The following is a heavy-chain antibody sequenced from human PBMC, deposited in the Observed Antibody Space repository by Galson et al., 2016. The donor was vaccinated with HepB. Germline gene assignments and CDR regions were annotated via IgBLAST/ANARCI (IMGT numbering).Heavy chain of an antibody. J-gene: IGHJ6*02. Sequence: QSGAEVKKPGESLKISCKGSGYNFADYWIGWVRQTPGKGLEWMGTIYPGDSDARYSLSFQGHVTISSDKSIRTAYLQWSSLKASDTAIYYCPGHGYSTYANPMDVWGQGTAVTVAS. CDR1: GYNFADYW. D-gene: IGHD2-15*01. V-gene: IGHV5-51*01. CDR3: PGHGYSTYANPMDV. CDR2: IYPGDSDA.